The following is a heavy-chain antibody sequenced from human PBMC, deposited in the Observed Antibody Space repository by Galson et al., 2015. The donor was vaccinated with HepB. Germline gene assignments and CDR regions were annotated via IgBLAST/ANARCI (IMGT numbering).Heavy chain of an antibody. V-gene: IGHV3-74*01. J-gene: IGHJ6*02. D-gene: IGHD2-2*01. CDR2: INSDGSST. CDR1: GFTFSSYW. CDR3: ARGGYCSSTSCPRGYYYGMDV. Sequence: SLRLSCAASGFTFSSYWMHWVRQAPGKGLVWVSRINSDGSSTSYADFVKGRFTISRDNAKNTLYLQMNSLRAEDTAVYYCARGGYCSSTSCPRGYYYGMDVWGQGTTVTVSS.